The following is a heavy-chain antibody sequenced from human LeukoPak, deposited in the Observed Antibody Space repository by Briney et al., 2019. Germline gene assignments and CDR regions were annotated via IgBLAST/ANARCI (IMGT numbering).Heavy chain of an antibody. CDR2: INPNSGGT. D-gene: IGHD5-24*01. CDR1: GYTFTGYY. J-gene: IGHJ4*02. CDR3: AKVRGGYKGYFDY. V-gene: IGHV1-2*02. Sequence: ASVKVSCKASGYTFTGYYMHWVRQAPGQGLEWMGWINPNSGGTNYAQKFQGRVTMTRDTSISTAYMELSRLRSDDTAVYYCAKVRGGYKGYFDYWGQGTLVTVSS.